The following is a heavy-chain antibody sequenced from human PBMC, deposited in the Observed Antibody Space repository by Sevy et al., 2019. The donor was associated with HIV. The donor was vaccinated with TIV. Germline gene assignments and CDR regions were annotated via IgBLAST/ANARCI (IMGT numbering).Heavy chain of an antibody. V-gene: IGHV1-2*06. CDR3: ARAYYYDSSAYRFDD. D-gene: IGHD3-22*01. Sequence: ASVKVSCKASGYTFNAYFMHWVRQAPGQGLEWMGRINPNSGDTTYAQKFQGRVTMSRDTSISTAYMELPRLTSDDTAVYYCARAYYYDSSAYRFDDWGQGTLVTVSS. CDR2: INPNSGDT. J-gene: IGHJ4*02. CDR1: GYTFNAYF.